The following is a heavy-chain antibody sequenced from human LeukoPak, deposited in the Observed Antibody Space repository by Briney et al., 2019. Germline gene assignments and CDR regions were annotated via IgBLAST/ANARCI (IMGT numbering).Heavy chain of an antibody. D-gene: IGHD3-10*01. Sequence: SETLSLTCTVSGVSLSSYYWSWIRQPQGKGLEWIGYIYDSGSTSYNPSLKSRVTISVDTSKNQFSLKLSSVAAADTAVYYCAREEGSGSYHYWGQGTLVTVSS. J-gene: IGHJ4*02. CDR3: AREEGSGSYHY. V-gene: IGHV4-59*01. CDR2: IYDSGST. CDR1: GVSLSSYY.